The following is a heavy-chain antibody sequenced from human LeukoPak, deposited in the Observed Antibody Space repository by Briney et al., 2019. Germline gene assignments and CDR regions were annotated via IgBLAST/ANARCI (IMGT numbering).Heavy chain of an antibody. Sequence: PGGSLRLSCAASGFTFSRYWMTWVRQAPGKGLECLVTINQDGSEIYYVDSVKGRFTVSRDNAKNSLDLQMNSLRAEDTAVYYCATRGDYGSGWYFDLWGRGTLVTVSS. J-gene: IGHJ2*01. D-gene: IGHD3-10*01. CDR1: GFTFSRYW. CDR3: ATRGDYGSGWYFDL. CDR2: INQDGSEI. V-gene: IGHV3-7*02.